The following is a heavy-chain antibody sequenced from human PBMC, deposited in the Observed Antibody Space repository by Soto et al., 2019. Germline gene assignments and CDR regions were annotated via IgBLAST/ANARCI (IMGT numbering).Heavy chain of an antibody. V-gene: IGHV3-66*01. J-gene: IGHJ4*02. CDR2: IYSGGST. Sequence: GGSLRLSCAASGFTVSSNYMSWVRQAPGKGLEWVSVIYSGGSTYYADSVKGRFTISRDNSKNTLYLQMNSLRAEDTAVYYCASSGAPSSFVAHPYWGQGTLVTVSS. CDR3: ASSGAPSSFVAHPY. D-gene: IGHD2-21*01. CDR1: GFTVSSNY.